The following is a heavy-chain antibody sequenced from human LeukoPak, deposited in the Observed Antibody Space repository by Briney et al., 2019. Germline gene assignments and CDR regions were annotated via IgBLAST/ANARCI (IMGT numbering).Heavy chain of an antibody. J-gene: IGHJ4*02. CDR1: GYTFTSYD. CDR2: MNPNSGNT. D-gene: IGHD3-10*01. Sequence: ASVKVSCKASGYTFTSYDINWVRQATGQGLEWMGWMNPNSGNTGYAQKFQGRVTITRNTSISTAYMELSSLRSEDTAVYYCARVIAMVRGKAGNYYFDYWGQGALVTVSS. CDR3: ARVIAMVRGKAGNYYFDY. V-gene: IGHV1-8*03.